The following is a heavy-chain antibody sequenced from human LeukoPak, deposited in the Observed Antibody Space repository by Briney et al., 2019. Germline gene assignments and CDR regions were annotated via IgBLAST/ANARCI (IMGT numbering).Heavy chain of an antibody. CDR2: IYYSGST. Sequence: SETLSLTCTVSGGSISSSSYYWDWIRQPPGKGLEWIGTIYYSGSTYYNPSLKSRVTISLDTSKNQFSLKVSSVTAADTAVYYCARVKRKYQLLKPLHETPSHYFDYWGQGTLVTVSS. CDR1: GGSISSSSYY. CDR3: ARVKRKYQLLKPLHETPSHYFDY. V-gene: IGHV4-39*07. D-gene: IGHD2-2*01. J-gene: IGHJ4*02.